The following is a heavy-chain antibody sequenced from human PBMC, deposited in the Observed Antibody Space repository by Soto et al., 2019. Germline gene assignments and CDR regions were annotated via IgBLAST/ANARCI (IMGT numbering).Heavy chain of an antibody. CDR1: GGSISSSSYY. J-gene: IGHJ5*02. V-gene: IGHV4-39*01. Sequence: SETLSLTCTVSGGSISSSSYYWGWIRQPPGKGLEWIGSIYYSGSTYYNPSLKSRVTISVDTSKNQFSLKLSSVTAADTAVYYCARHGVVATISFWFDPWGQGTLVTVSS. D-gene: IGHD5-12*01. CDR3: ARHGVVATISFWFDP. CDR2: IYYSGST.